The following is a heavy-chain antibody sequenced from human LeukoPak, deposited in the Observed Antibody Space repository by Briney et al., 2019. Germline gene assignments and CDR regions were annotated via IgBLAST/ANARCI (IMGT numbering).Heavy chain of an antibody. CDR2: IYSSGST. CDR1: GGSISSYY. J-gene: IGHJ4*02. D-gene: IGHD6-13*01. Sequence: SETLSLTCTVSGGSISSYYWSWVRQPAGKGLEWIGRIYSSGSTNYNPSLKSRVTMSVDTSKNQFSLKLNSVTAADTAVYYCARDFSAATGLFDYWGQETLVTVSS. CDR3: ARDFSAATGLFDY. V-gene: IGHV4-4*07.